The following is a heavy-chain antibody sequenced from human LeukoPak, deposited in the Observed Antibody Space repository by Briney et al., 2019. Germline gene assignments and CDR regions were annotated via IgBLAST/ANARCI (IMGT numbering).Heavy chain of an antibody. CDR3: ARDKVVPAAMPFGLYYYYYGMDV. CDR2: IYSGGST. Sequence: PGGSLRLSCAASGFTVSSNYMSWVRQAPGKGLEWVSVIYSGGSTYYADSVKGRFTISRDNSKNTLYLQMNSLRAEDTAVYYCARDKVVPAAMPFGLYYYYYGMDVWGQGTTVTVSS. J-gene: IGHJ6*02. V-gene: IGHV3-53*01. D-gene: IGHD2-2*01. CDR1: GFTVSSNY.